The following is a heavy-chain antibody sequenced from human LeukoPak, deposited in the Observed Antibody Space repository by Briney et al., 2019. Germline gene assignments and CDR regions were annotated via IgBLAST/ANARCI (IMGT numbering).Heavy chain of an antibody. CDR2: IYHSGST. V-gene: IGHV4-30-2*01. CDR3: ARAEAEPDPPTDY. D-gene: IGHD1-14*01. J-gene: IGHJ4*02. CDR1: GGSISSGGYY. Sequence: SQTLSLTCTVSGGSISSGGYYWSWIRQPPGKGLEWIGYIYHSGSTYYNPSLKSRVTISVDRSKNQFSLKLSSVTAADTAVYYCARAEAEPDPPTDYWGQGTLVTVSS.